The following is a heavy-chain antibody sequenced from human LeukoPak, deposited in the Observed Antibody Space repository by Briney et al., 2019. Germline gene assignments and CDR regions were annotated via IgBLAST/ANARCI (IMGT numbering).Heavy chain of an antibody. V-gene: IGHV3-21*01. Sequence: GGSLRLSCAASGFTFSSYAMHWVRQAPGKGLEWVSSISSSSSYIYYADSVKGRFTISRDNAKNSLYLQMASLRAEDTAVYYCARKSDSSSSFSFDYWGQGTLVTVSS. D-gene: IGHD6-6*01. J-gene: IGHJ4*02. CDR3: ARKSDSSSSFSFDY. CDR2: ISSSSSYI. CDR1: GFTFSSYA.